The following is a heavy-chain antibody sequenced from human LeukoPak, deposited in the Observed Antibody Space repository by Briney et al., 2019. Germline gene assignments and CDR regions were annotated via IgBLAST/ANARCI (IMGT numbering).Heavy chain of an antibody. D-gene: IGHD6-13*01. V-gene: IGHV4-39*01. CDR2: IYYSGST. CDR1: GGSISSSSYY. Sequence: SETLSLTCTVSGGSISSSSYYWGWIRQPPGKGLEWIGSIYYSGSTYYNPSLKSRVTISVDTSKNKFSLKLSSVTAADTAVYYCARLSSWYYDYWGQGTLVTVSS. CDR3: ARLSSWYYDY. J-gene: IGHJ4*02.